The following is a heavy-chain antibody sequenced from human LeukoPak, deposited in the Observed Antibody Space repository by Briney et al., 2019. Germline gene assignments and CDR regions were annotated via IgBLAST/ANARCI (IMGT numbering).Heavy chain of an antibody. V-gene: IGHV4-34*01. CDR2: INHSGSI. J-gene: IGHJ4*02. Sequence: SETLSLTCAVYGGSFSGYYWSWIRQPPGKGLEWIGEINHSGSIDYNPSLKSRVTISVDTSKNQFSLKLSSVTAADTAVYYCARVEEIVVVPAATPRRLAFDYWGQGTLVTVSS. CDR3: ARVEEIVVVPAATPRRLAFDY. D-gene: IGHD2-2*01. CDR1: GGSFSGYY.